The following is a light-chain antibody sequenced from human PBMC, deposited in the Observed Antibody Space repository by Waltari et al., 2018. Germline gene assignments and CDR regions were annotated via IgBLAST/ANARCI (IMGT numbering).Light chain of an antibody. CDR3: SSYIDSSTLEL. V-gene: IGLV2-14*03. CDR2: DVS. CDR1: SSDIGGYHY. J-gene: IGLJ2*01. Sequence: QSALTQPASVSGSPGQSITIPFTGLSSDIGGYHYVSWYQHVPGKAPKLMIYDVSNRPSGVSRRFSGSKSGNTASLTISGLQAEDEADYFCSSYIDSSTLELFGGGTSLTVL.